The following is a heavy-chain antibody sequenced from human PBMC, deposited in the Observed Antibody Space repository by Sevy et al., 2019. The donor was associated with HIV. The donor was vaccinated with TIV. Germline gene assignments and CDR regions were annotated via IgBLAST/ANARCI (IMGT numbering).Heavy chain of an antibody. Sequence: SETLSLTCTVSGDSISSNYWSWIRQPAGKGLEWIGRIYTSGSTNYNPSLKSRVTMSVDTSKNQFSLKLSSVTAADTAVYYCAREKNGVLRYFDWYDYWGQGTLVTVSS. CDR3: AREKNGVLRYFDWYDY. J-gene: IGHJ4*02. D-gene: IGHD3-9*01. V-gene: IGHV4-4*07. CDR1: GDSISSNY. CDR2: IYTSGST.